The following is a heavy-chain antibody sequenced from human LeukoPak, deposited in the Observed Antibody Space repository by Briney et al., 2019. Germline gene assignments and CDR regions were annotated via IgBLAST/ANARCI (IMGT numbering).Heavy chain of an antibody. CDR3: ARGSRYRDYFDY. J-gene: IGHJ4*02. Sequence: AGSLRLSCAASGFTFSTYAISWVRQAPGKGLEWVSGVSPSGNTTYYPDSVKGRFAISRDNAKNTVYLQMNSVRADDTAVYYCARGSRYRDYFDYWGQGTMVTVSS. CDR1: GFTFSTYA. V-gene: IGHV3-23*01. D-gene: IGHD1-14*01. CDR2: VSPSGNTT.